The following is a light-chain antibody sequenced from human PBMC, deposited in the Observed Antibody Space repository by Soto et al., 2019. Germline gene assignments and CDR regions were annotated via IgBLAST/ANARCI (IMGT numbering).Light chain of an antibody. Sequence: QSALTQPASVSGSPGQSITISCTGATSDVGNYTSVSWYQQHPGKAPKLMIYEVTNRPSGVSNRFSGSKSGNTASLTISGLQAEDEADYYCSSYSSTSTYVFGTGTKVTVL. J-gene: IGLJ1*01. CDR2: EVT. CDR1: TSDVGNYTS. CDR3: SSYSSTSTYV. V-gene: IGLV2-14*01.